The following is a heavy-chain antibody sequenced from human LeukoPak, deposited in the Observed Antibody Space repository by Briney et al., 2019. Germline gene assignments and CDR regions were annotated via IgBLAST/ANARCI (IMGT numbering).Heavy chain of an antibody. CDR1: GYSFTSYW. CDR2: IYPGDSDT. D-gene: IGHD2-15*01. J-gene: IGHJ3*02. V-gene: IGHV5-51*01. CDR3: ARRNDYIDCSGGSCYSRGFRGTAFDI. Sequence: GESLKISCKGSGYSFTSYWIGWVRQMPGKGLEWMGIIYPGDSDTRYSPSFQGQVTISADKSISTAYLQWSSLKASDTAMYYCARRNDYIDCSGGSCYSRGFRGTAFDIWGQGTMVTVSS.